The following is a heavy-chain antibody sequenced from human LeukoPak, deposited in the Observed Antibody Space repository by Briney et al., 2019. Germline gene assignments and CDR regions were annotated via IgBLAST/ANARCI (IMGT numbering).Heavy chain of an antibody. D-gene: IGHD6-6*01. CDR3: MAESSSPWEGY. V-gene: IGHV3-7*01. CDR1: GFTASRHS. CDR2: IKEDGSVK. J-gene: IGHJ4*02. Sequence: GGSLSLSCVDAGFTASRHSMGWVRQAPGKGREWVANIKEDGSVKNYVDSVKGRFTISRDNAKNSLYLQMNSLRAEDTAVYYCMAESSSPWEGYWGQGTLVTVSS.